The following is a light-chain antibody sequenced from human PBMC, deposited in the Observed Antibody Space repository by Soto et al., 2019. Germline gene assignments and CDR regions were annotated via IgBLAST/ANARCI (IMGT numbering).Light chain of an antibody. J-gene: IGKJ4*01. CDR2: ASS. CDR1: QDISSW. V-gene: IGKV1-12*01. Sequence: IRMTQSPSSVSASVGDRVTITCRASQDISSWLAWYQQKPGKAPELLIFASSTLHRGVPSRFSGRGSGTDFTLTIDSPQPEDFATYYCQQGNTFPPLSFGGGTKVEIK. CDR3: QQGNTFPPLS.